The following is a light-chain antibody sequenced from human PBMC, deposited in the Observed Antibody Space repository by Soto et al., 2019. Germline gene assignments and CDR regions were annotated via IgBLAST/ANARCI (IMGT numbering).Light chain of an antibody. J-gene: IGLJ1*01. V-gene: IGLV2-14*01. CDR2: DVS. Sequence: QSVLSQPVSVSGSPGQSITISCTGTSGDVGGYNYVSWYQQHPGKAPKLMIYDVSNRPSGVSNRFSGSKSGNTASLTISGLQAEEEADYYCSSYTSSSTLYVLGTGTKVTVL. CDR1: SGDVGGYNY. CDR3: SSYTSSSTLYV.